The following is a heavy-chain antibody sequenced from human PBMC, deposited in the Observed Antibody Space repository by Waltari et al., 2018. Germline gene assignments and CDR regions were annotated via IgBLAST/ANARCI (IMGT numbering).Heavy chain of an antibody. V-gene: IGHV4-4*02. CDR1: GHFLHSTNW. Sequence: HLQVSHTAMVTASGTLSPTCSGPGHFLHSTNWCSWVRQSPETGLEWIGQSHRSGKTNYNPSLESRVTISRDTANKKFSLRVTSTTAADTAVYYCARDRGRGLYLDSWGQGTLVTVS. CDR3: ARDRGRGLYLDS. D-gene: IGHD2-15*01. CDR2: SHRSGKT. J-gene: IGHJ4*02.